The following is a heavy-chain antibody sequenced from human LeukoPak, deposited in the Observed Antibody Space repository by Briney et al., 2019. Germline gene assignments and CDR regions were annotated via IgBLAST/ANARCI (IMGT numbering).Heavy chain of an antibody. CDR3: ARYLITFGGVIGGTFDY. CDR2: ISAYNGNT. J-gene: IGHJ4*02. CDR1: GYTFTSYG. V-gene: IGHV1-18*01. Sequence: GASVKVSCKASGYTFTSYGISWVRQAPGQGLEWMGWISAYNGNTNYAQKLQGRVTMTTDTSTSTAYMELRSLRPDDTAVYYCARYLITFGGVIGGTFDYWGQGTLVTVSS. D-gene: IGHD3-16*02.